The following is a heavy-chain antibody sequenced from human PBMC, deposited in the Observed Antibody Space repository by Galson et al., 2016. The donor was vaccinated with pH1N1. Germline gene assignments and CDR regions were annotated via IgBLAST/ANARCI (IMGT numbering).Heavy chain of an antibody. CDR3: AKDSGDFNGRFDY. Sequence: SLRLSCAASGFSFIASGMHWVRQVPGKGLEWVAFIRYGGSDTYYLDSVKGRFTISRDNSKNTLYLQMSSLRTEDTSVYYCAKDSGDFNGRFDYWGQGTLVSVSS. J-gene: IGHJ4*02. D-gene: IGHD4-17*01. CDR1: GFSFIASG. CDR2: IRYGGSDT. V-gene: IGHV3-30*02.